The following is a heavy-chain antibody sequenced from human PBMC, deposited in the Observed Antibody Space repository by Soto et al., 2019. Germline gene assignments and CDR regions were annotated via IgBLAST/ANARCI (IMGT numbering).Heavy chain of an antibody. J-gene: IGHJ4*02. CDR1: GGSISSYY. V-gene: IGHV4-59*01. CDR3: ARRYGGNFDY. D-gene: IGHD1-26*01. CDR2: IYYSGST. Sequence: SETLSLTCTVSGGSISSYYWSWIRQPPGKGLEWIGYIYYSGSTNYNPSLKSRVTISVDTSKNQFSLKLTSVTAAGTAVYYCARRYGGNFDYWGQGTLVTVSS.